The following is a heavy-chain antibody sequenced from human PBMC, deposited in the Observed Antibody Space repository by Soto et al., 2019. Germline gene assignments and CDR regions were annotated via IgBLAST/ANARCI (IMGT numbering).Heavy chain of an antibody. CDR2: IYSGGST. Sequence: GGSLRLSCAASGFTVSSNYMSWVRQAPGKGLEWVSVIYSGGSTYYADSVKGRFTISRDNSKNTLYLQMNSLRAEDTAVYYCARSLLRYSLDYWGQGTLVTVSS. CDR1: GFTVSSNY. CDR3: ARSLLRYSLDY. D-gene: IGHD3-9*01. J-gene: IGHJ4*02. V-gene: IGHV3-66*01.